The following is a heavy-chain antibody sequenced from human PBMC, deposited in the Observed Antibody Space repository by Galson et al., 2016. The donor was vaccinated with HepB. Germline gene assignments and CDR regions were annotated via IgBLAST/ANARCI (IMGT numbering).Heavy chain of an antibody. CDR1: GDSVSGNXSA. Sequence: CAISGDSVSGNXSAXXWIRQSPSRGLEWLGRTYYRSKWYNDYAVSVKTRIAINPDTSKNQFSLHLNSVTPEDTAVYYCARGHRRDLWYFDYWGQGTLVTVSS. J-gene: IGHJ4*02. D-gene: IGHD2-21*01. CDR2: TYYRSKWYN. V-gene: IGHV6-1*01. CDR3: ARGHRRDLWYFDY.